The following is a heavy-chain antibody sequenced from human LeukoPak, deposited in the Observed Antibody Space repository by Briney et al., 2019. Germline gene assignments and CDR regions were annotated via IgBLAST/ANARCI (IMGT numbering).Heavy chain of an antibody. CDR3: ATGSRTEGGFDY. CDR2: FDPEDGET. Sequence: GASVKVSCKVSGYTLTELSIHWVRQAPGKGLEWMGGFDPEDGETIYAQKFQGRVAMTEDTSTDTAYMELSSLRSEDTAVYYCATGSRTEGGFDYWGQGTLVTVSS. D-gene: IGHD1-1*01. CDR1: GYTLTELS. J-gene: IGHJ4*02. V-gene: IGHV1-24*01.